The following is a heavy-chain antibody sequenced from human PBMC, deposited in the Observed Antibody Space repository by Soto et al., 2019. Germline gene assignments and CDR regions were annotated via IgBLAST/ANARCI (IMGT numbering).Heavy chain of an antibody. CDR1: GFTFSNAW. Sequence: EVQLVESGGGLVKPGGSLRLSCAASGFTFSNAWMSWVRQAPGKGLEWVGRIKSKTDGGTTDYAAPMKGRFTISRDDSKNTLYLQMNSLKTEDTAVYYCTTDPLWGSYYYDSSGYLRFDYWGQGTLVTVSS. D-gene: IGHD3-22*01. V-gene: IGHV3-15*01. CDR3: TTDPLWGSYYYDSSGYLRFDY. CDR2: IKSKTDGGTT. J-gene: IGHJ4*02.